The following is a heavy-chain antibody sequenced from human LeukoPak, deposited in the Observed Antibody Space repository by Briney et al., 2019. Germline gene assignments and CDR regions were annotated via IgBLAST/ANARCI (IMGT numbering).Heavy chain of an antibody. CDR1: GGSISSYY. D-gene: IGHD3-22*01. CDR2: IYYSGST. V-gene: IGHV4-59*01. J-gene: IGHJ3*02. CDR3: ARDAWRGYYYGSSGYSPAFDI. Sequence: SETLSLTCTVSGGSISSYYWSWIRQPPGKGLEWIGYIYYSGSTNYNPSLKSRATISVDTSKNQFSLKLSSVTAADTAVYYCARDAWRGYYYGSSGYSPAFDIWGQGTMVTVSS.